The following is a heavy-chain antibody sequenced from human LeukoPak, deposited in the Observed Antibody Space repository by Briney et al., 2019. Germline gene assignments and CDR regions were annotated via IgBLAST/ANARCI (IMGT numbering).Heavy chain of an antibody. V-gene: IGHV3-33*01. Sequence: PGRSLRLSCAASGFTFSSYGMHWARQAPGKGLEWVAVIWYDGSNKYYADSVKGRFTISRDNSKNTLYLQMNSLRAEDTAVYYCARGYGSGSGHFDYWGQGTLVTVSS. J-gene: IGHJ4*02. D-gene: IGHD3-10*01. CDR2: IWYDGSNK. CDR1: GFTFSSYG. CDR3: ARGYGSGSGHFDY.